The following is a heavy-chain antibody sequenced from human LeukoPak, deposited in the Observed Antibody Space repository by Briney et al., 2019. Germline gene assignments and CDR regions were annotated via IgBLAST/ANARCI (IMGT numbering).Heavy chain of an antibody. Sequence: SRTLSLTCAISGDSVSNKDAAWNWLRESPSRGLEWLGSTFYRSKWYNDYAVSVKGRIIVSADTSKNQFSLHLNSVTPDDTAVYYCGRTVGYFDYWGQGSLVTVSS. D-gene: IGHD2-15*01. CDR2: TFYRSKWYN. J-gene: IGHJ4*02. CDR1: GDSVSNKDAA. V-gene: IGHV6-1*01. CDR3: GRTVGYFDY.